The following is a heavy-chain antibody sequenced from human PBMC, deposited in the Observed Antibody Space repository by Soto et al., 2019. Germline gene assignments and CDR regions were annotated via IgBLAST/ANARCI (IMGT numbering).Heavy chain of an antibody. Sequence: QVQLVQSGAEVKKPGSSVKVSCKASGGTFSSYAISWVRQAPGQGLEWMGGIIPIFGTANYAQKFQGRVTITADESTSTAYLELSSLRSEDTAVYYCTRDREGGTTVSGWGQGTLVTGSS. V-gene: IGHV1-69*12. CDR2: IIPIFGTA. CDR3: TRDREGGTTVSG. CDR1: GGTFSSYA. J-gene: IGHJ4*02. D-gene: IGHD1-1*01.